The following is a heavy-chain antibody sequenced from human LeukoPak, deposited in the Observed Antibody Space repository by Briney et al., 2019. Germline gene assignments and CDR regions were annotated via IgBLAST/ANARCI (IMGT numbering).Heavy chain of an antibody. Sequence: GRSLRLSCAASGFTFSSYGMHWVRQAPGKGLEWVAVISYDGSNKYYADSVKGRFTISRDNSKNTLYLQMGSLRAEDMAVYYCARDGYNLVFDYWGQGTLVTVSS. CDR3: ARDGYNLVFDY. J-gene: IGHJ4*02. CDR1: GFTFSSYG. CDR2: ISYDGSNK. V-gene: IGHV3-30*03. D-gene: IGHD5-24*01.